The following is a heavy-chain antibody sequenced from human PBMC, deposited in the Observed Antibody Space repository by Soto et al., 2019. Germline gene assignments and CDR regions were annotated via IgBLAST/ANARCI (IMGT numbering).Heavy chain of an antibody. CDR3: ARHLGYCTNGVCYTRWFDP. V-gene: IGHV4-39*01. CDR2: IYYSGST. Sequence: SETLSLTCTVSGGSISSSSYYWGWIRQPPGKGLEWIGSIYYSGSTYYNPSLKSRVTISVDTSKNQFSLKLSSVTAADTAVYYCARHLGYCTNGVCYTRWFDPWGQGTLVTVSS. J-gene: IGHJ5*02. D-gene: IGHD2-8*01. CDR1: GGSISSSSYY.